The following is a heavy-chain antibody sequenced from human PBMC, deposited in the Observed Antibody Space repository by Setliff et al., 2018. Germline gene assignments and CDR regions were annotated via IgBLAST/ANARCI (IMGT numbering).Heavy chain of an antibody. CDR2: IMPIFGDT. CDR3: ARQPMDTIMVTFEY. D-gene: IGHD5-12*01. Sequence: ASVKVSCKASGGTFSTYGITWVRQAPGQGLEWVGGIMPIFGDTKSAQKFQGRLTMTRDTSISTAYMELSSLRSDDTAVYYCARQPMDTIMVTFEYWGQGILVTVSS. J-gene: IGHJ4*02. V-gene: IGHV1-2*02. CDR1: GGTFSTYG.